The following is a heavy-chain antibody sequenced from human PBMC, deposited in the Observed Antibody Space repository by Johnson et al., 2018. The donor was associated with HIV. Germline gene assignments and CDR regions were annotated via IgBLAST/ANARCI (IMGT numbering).Heavy chain of an antibody. CDR2: LNSDGSRT. CDR3: TRGRHSLDAFDI. CDR1: GFTFSTYW. Sequence: VQLVESGGGLVQPGGSLRLSCAASGFTFSTYWMNWVRQAPGKGLVWVSRLNSDGSRTDYEDSVTGRFTISRDNAKNTLYLQMNSLRAEDTAVYYCTRGRHSLDAFDIWGQGTMVTVSS. D-gene: IGHD2-21*01. J-gene: IGHJ3*02. V-gene: IGHV3-74*01.